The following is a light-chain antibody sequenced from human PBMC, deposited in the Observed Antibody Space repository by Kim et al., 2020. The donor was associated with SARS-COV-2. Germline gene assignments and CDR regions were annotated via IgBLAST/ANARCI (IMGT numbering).Light chain of an antibody. CDR1: PGDVTSGHY. V-gene: IGLV7-46*01. CDR3: LLTYNGRRV. J-gene: IGLJ3*02. Sequence: PGATVTFTCGSSPGDVTSGHYPYWIQQKPGQAPRTLIYDTRNKHSWTPARFSGALLGGKAALTLSGAQSEDVADYYCLLTYNGRRVFGGGTQLTVL. CDR2: DTR.